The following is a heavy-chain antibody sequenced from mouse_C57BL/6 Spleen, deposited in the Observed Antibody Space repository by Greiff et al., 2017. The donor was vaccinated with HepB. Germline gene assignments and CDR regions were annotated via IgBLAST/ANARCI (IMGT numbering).Heavy chain of an antibody. Sequence: DVHLVESGPGMVKPSQSLSLTCTVTGYSITSGYDWHWIRHFPGNKLEWMGYISYSGSTNYNPSLKSRISITHDTSKNHFFLKLNSVTTEDTATYYCARSVVATDYAMDYWGQGTSVTVSS. J-gene: IGHJ4*01. CDR1: GYSITSGYD. CDR3: ARSVVATDYAMDY. CDR2: ISYSGST. V-gene: IGHV3-1*01. D-gene: IGHD1-1*01.